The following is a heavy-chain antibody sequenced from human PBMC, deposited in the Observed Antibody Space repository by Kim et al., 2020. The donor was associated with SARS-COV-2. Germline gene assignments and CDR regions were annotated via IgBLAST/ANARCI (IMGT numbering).Heavy chain of an antibody. CDR2: IYPGDSDT. Sequence: GESLKISCKGSEYSFTSYWIGWVRQMPGKALEWMGIIYPGDSDTRYSPSFHGQVTISADKSITTAYLQWSSLKASDTAMYYCARLDGYYGSASCGDSGERTLVSVSS. CDR1: EYSFTSYW. J-gene: IGHJ1*01. D-gene: IGHD3-10*01. V-gene: IGHV5-51*01. CDR3: ARLDGYYGSASCGD.